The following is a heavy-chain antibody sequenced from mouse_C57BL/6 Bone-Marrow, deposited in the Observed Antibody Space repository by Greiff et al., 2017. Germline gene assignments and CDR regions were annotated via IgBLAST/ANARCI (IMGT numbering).Heavy chain of an antibody. CDR2: IDPEDGET. V-gene: IGHV14-2*01. J-gene: IGHJ4*01. D-gene: IGHD2-4*01. Sequence: EVKLQESGAELVKPGASVKLSCTASGFNIKDYYMHWVKQRTEQGLEWIGRIDPEDGETKYAPKFQGKATITADTSSNTAYLQLSSLTSEDTAVYYCAREEEIYYDYDDYAMDYWGQGTSVTVSS. CDR1: GFNIKDYY. CDR3: AREEEIYYDYDDYAMDY.